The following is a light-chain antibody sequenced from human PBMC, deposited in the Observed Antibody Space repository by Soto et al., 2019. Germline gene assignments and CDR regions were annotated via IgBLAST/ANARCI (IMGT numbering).Light chain of an antibody. CDR1: SSDVPKYNL. CDR2: EDT. Sequence: QSVLTQPASVSGSPGQSIAISCTGTSSDVPKYNLVSWYQQHPGKAPKLIIFEDTKRPSGISNRFSASKSGNTASLRISGLQAEDEADYYCCSYAGLSTWVFGGGTKVTVL. V-gene: IGLV2-23*01. CDR3: CSYAGLSTWV. J-gene: IGLJ3*02.